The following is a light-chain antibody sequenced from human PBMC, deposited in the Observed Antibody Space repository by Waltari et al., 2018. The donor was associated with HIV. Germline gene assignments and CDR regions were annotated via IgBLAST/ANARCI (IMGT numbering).Light chain of an antibody. CDR3: SSYGDSLRVL. CDR1: SNDIGPYAS. Sequence: SALTQHPSAYGSLGHYITITCTGPSNDIGPYASVSWFQQHPRSAHKLLLYEVTRRPSSVSERFSGSRSGSTAFLTVAGLQPDDEATYFCSSYGDSLRVLFGGGTNVTVL. CDR2: EVT. V-gene: IGLV2-8*01. J-gene: IGLJ3*02.